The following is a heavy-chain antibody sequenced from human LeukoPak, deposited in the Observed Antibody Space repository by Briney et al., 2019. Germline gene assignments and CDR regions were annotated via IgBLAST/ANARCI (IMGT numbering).Heavy chain of an antibody. J-gene: IGHJ4*02. D-gene: IGHD3-16*01. V-gene: IGHV4-59*02. CDR2: IYYSGST. CDR1: VGSVSSYY. Sequence: SETLSLTCTVSVGSVSSYYWSWIRQSPGEGLECIGYIYYSGSTNYNPSLKSRVTMSVDTSKKQFSLKLTSVTAADTAVYYCARGKGYFDYWGQGTLVTVSS. CDR3: ARGKGYFDY.